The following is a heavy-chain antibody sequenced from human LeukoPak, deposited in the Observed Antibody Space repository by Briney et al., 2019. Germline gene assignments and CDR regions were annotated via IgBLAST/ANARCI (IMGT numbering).Heavy chain of an antibody. CDR3: ARAFNPTYYDFWSAYDAFDI. CDR1: GFTFSSYS. CDR2: ISSSSSYI. V-gene: IGHV3-21*01. D-gene: IGHD3-3*01. J-gene: IGHJ3*02. Sequence: IPGGSLRLSCAASGFTFSSYSMNWVRQAPGKGLEWVSFISSSSSYIYYADSVKGRFTISRDNAKNSLYLQMNSLRAEDTAVYYCARAFNPTYYDFWSAYDAFDIWGQGTMVTVSS.